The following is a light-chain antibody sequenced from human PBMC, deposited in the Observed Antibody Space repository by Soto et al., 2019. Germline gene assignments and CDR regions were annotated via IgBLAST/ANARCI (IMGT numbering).Light chain of an antibody. J-gene: IGKJ1*01. V-gene: IGKV3-15*01. CDR1: QSVSSN. Sequence: ILMAQSPATLSVSPGDRATLSCRASQSVSSNLAWYQQKPGQAPRLLIYTASTSATGVPARFSGSGSGTEFTLIISSLQSEDCAVYYCLQYNDWPGTFGQGTKVEIK. CDR3: LQYNDWPGT. CDR2: TAS.